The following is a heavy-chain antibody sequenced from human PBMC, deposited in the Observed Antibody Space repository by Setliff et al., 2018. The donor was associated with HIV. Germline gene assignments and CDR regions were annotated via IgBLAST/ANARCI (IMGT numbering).Heavy chain of an antibody. Sequence: SVKVSCKASGGTFSSYAISWVRQAPGQGLEWMGGIIPILGIANYAQKFQGRVTITADKSTSTAYMELSSLRSEDTAVYYCAKQTVSSSWSNWFDPWGQGTLVTVSS. D-gene: IGHD6-13*01. CDR1: GGTFSSYA. V-gene: IGHV1-69*10. CDR2: IIPILGIA. CDR3: AKQTVSSSWSNWFDP. J-gene: IGHJ5*02.